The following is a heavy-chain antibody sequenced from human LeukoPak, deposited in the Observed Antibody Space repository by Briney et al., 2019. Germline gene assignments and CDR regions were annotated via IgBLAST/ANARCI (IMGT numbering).Heavy chain of an antibody. CDR2: ISGSGGST. CDR3: AKGGFYYYFYMDV. Sequence: PGGSLRLSCAASGFTFSSYWMSWVRQAPGKGLEWVSAISGSGGSTYYADSVKGRFTISRDNSKNTLYLQMNSLRAEDTAVYYCAKGGFYYYFYMDVWGKGTTVTVSS. CDR1: GFTFSSYW. V-gene: IGHV3-23*01. D-gene: IGHD3-16*01. J-gene: IGHJ6*03.